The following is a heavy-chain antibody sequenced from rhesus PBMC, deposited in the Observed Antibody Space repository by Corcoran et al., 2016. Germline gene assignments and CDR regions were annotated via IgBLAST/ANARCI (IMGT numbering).Heavy chain of an antibody. CDR2: ITYGGST. V-gene: IGHV4-122*02. CDR3: ARGVAADY. D-gene: IGHD2-39*01. Sequence: QVQLQESGPGLVKPSETLSLTCAASGGSISRDYYYWNWFRQPPGEGLEWIGYITYGGSTSNNPSLESRVTISRDTTKNQFSLNLTSVTAADTAVYYCARGVAADYWGQGVLVTVSS. CDR1: GGSISRDYYY. J-gene: IGHJ4*01.